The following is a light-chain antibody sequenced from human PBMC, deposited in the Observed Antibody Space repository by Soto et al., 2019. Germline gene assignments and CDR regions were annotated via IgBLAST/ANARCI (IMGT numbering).Light chain of an antibody. J-gene: IGKJ5*01. CDR2: AAS. V-gene: IGKV1-39*01. Sequence: DIPMTQSPSSLSASVGDRVPITCRASQSISSYLNWYQQKPGKAPKLLIYAASSLQSRVPSRFSGSGSGTDFTLTISSLQPEDFATYYCQQSYSTLPITFGQGTRLEIK. CDR3: QQSYSTLPIT. CDR1: QSISSY.